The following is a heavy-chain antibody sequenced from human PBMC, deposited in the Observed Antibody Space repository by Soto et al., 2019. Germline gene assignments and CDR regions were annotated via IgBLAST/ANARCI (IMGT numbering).Heavy chain of an antibody. CDR2: IKEHGSER. Sequence: EVQLVESGGGLVQPGGSLRLSCAASGFTFSNYWMNWVRQAPGKGLEWVANIKEHGSERSYVDSVEGRFTVSRDNVKNSVYLQMNSLRIDDTAVYYCVKGISTPGIDIWGQGTLVAVSS. J-gene: IGHJ4*02. CDR3: VKGISTPGIDI. CDR1: GFTFSNYW. D-gene: IGHD2-15*01. V-gene: IGHV3-7*03.